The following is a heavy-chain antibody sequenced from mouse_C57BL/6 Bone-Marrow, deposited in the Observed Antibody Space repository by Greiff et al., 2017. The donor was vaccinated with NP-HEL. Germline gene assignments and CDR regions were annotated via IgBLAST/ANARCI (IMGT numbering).Heavy chain of an antibody. Sequence: VQLQQSGAELVKPGASVKISCKASGYAFSSYWMNWVKERPGKGLEWIGQLYPGDGDTKYNGKFKGKATLTGDKYSSTAYIQVSSLTSEDSAVYFCARGDYGSSRFGYAMDYWGQGTSVTVSS. CDR2: LYPGDGDT. V-gene: IGHV1-80*01. CDR3: ARGDYGSSRFGYAMDY. CDR1: GYAFSSYW. D-gene: IGHD1-1*01. J-gene: IGHJ4*01.